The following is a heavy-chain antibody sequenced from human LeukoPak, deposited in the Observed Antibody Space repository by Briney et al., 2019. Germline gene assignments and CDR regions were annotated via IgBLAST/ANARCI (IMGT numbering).Heavy chain of an antibody. Sequence: SGGSLRLSCAASGFTFSDYAMHWVRQAPGKGLEWVSLISWDGGSTYYADSVKGRFTISRDNSKNSLYLQMNSLRAEDTALYYCAKDDCSGGSCYEGFDYWGQGTLVTVSS. CDR1: GFTFSDYA. J-gene: IGHJ4*02. CDR3: AKDDCSGGSCYEGFDY. CDR2: ISWDGGST. D-gene: IGHD2-15*01. V-gene: IGHV3-43D*03.